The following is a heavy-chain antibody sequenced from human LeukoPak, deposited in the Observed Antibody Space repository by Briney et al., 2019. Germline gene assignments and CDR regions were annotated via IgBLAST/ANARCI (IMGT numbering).Heavy chain of an antibody. V-gene: IGHV3-43*02. CDR1: GLPIADFA. Sequence: GGSLRLSCVASGLPIADFAMHWVRQAPGKGLEWVSLISGDGVSAFYADSVKGRFSISRDNSKNSLYLEMNSLRTEDAAMYYCAKESGKFDYWGQGTLVAVSS. CDR2: ISGDGVSA. J-gene: IGHJ4*02. CDR3: AKESGKFDY.